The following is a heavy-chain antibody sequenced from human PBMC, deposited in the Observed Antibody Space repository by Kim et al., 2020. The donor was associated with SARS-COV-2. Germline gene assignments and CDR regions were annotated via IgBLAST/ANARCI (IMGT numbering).Heavy chain of an antibody. CDR3: ARGRDPYCTGGVCYTGGMDI. D-gene: IGHD2-8*02. J-gene: IGHJ6*02. Sequence: SETLSLTCAVSGGSISSSNWWSWVRQPPGKGLEWIGEIYHSGSTNYNPSLKSRVTISVDKSKNQFSLKLSSVTAADTAVYYCARGRDPYCTGGVCYTGGMDIWGQGTTVTVSS. CDR2: IYHSGST. CDR1: GGSISSSNW. V-gene: IGHV4-4*02.